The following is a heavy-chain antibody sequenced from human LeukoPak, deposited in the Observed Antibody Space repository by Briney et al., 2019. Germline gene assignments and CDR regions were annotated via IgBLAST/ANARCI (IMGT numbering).Heavy chain of an antibody. CDR3: ARGADYDFWSGYSNWFDP. D-gene: IGHD3-3*01. V-gene: IGHV4-34*01. Sequence: PSEPLSLTCAVYGGSFSGYYWSWIRQPPGKGLEWIGEINHSGSTNYNPSLKSRVTISVDTSKNQFSLKLSSVTAADTAVYYCARGADYDFWSGYSNWFDPWGQGTLVTVSS. CDR1: GGSFSGYY. CDR2: INHSGST. J-gene: IGHJ5*02.